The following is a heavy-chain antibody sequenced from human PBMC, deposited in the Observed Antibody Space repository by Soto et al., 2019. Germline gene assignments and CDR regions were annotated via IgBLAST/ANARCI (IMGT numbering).Heavy chain of an antibody. CDR2: IYYSGST. CDR3: ARGTYCTNGVCFRDYYYYMDV. D-gene: IGHD2-8*01. J-gene: IGHJ6*03. Sequence: SETLSLTCTVSGGSISSYYWSWIRQPPGKGLEWIGYIYYSGSTNYNPSLKSRVTISVDTSKNQFSLKLSSVTAADTAVYYCARGTYCTNGVCFRDYYYYMDVWGKGTTVTVSS. V-gene: IGHV4-59*01. CDR1: GGSISSYY.